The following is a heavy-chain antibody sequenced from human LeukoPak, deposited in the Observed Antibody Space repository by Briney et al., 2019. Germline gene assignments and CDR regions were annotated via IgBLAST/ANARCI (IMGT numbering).Heavy chain of an antibody. J-gene: IGHJ4*02. V-gene: IGHV4-34*01. CDR1: GGSFSGYY. CDR2: INHSGST. D-gene: IGHD4-17*01. Sequence: SETLSLTCAVYGGSFSGYYWSWIRQPPGKGLEWIGEINHSGSTNYNPSLKSRVTISVDTSKNQFSLKLNSVPAADTAVYYCASLFTVTTPDSLFDYWGQGTLVTVSS. CDR3: ASLFTVTTPDSLFDY.